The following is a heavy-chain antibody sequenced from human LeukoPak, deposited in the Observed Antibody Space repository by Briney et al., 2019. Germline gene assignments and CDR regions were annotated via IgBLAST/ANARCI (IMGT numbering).Heavy chain of an antibody. CDR3: AKGSRSSRPYYFDY. D-gene: IGHD6-6*01. CDR2: ITDSGGST. J-gene: IGHJ4*02. V-gene: IGHV3-23*01. Sequence: GGSLRLSCAASGCTFSRYAMSWVRQAPGNGLEWVSAITDSGGSTYHADSVKGRFTISRDNSLNTLYMQLNSLRVEDTAVYYCAKGSRSSRPYYFDYLGQGTLVTVSS. CDR1: GCTFSRYA.